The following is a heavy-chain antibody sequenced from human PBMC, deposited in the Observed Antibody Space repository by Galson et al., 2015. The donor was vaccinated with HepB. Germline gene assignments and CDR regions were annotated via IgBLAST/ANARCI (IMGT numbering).Heavy chain of an antibody. CDR3: ARDSCTTCYYMDV. Sequence: SLRLSCAASGFTFSASAMNWVRQAPGKGLEWVSSISSSSSNMFYADSVKGRFTISRDNAKNSLYLQMNSLRAEDTAVYYCARDSCTTCYYMDVWGKGTTVTVSS. J-gene: IGHJ6*03. CDR1: GFTFSASA. CDR2: ISSSSSNM. D-gene: IGHD2/OR15-2a*01. V-gene: IGHV3-21*01.